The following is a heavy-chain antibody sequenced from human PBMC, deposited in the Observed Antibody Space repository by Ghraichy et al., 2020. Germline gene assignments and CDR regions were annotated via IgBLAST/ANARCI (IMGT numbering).Heavy chain of an antibody. CDR3: ARGAGGLRVYYFDY. CDR2: INAGNGNT. Sequence: ASVKVSCKASGYTFTSYAMHWVRQAPGQRLEWMGWINAGNGNTKYSQKFQGRVTITRDTSASTAYMELSSLRSEDTAVYYCARGAGGLRVYYFDYWGQGTLVTVSS. V-gene: IGHV1-3*01. CDR1: GYTFTSYA. J-gene: IGHJ4*02. D-gene: IGHD3-10*01.